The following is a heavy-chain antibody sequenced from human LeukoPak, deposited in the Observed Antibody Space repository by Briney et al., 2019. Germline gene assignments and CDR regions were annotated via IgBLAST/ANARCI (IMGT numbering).Heavy chain of an antibody. Sequence: GGSLRLSCAPSGFTFSSYAMSWVRQAPGKGLEWVAVISNDGSNKYYADSVKGRFTISRDNSKNTLYLQMNSLRAEDTAVYYCAKGRGAFDIWGQGTMVTVSS. J-gene: IGHJ3*02. CDR2: ISNDGSNK. D-gene: IGHD3-10*01. CDR3: AKGRGAFDI. V-gene: IGHV3-30*18. CDR1: GFTFSSYA.